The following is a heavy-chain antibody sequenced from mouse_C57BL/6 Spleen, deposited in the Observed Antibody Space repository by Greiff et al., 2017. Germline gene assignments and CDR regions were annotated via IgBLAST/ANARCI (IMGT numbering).Heavy chain of an antibody. CDR3: ARDYDYDDWYFDV. D-gene: IGHD2-4*01. CDR2: ISSGSSTI. V-gene: IGHV5-17*01. Sequence: EVMLVESGGGLVKPGGSLKLSCAASGFTFSDYGMHWVRQAPEKGLEWVAYISSGSSTIYYADTVKGRFTISRDNAKNTLFLQMTSLRSEDTAMYYCARDYDYDDWYFDVWGTGTTVTVSS. CDR1: GFTFSDYG. J-gene: IGHJ1*03.